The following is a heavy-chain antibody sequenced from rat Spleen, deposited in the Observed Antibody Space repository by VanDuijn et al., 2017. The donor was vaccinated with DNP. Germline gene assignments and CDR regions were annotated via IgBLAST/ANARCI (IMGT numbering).Heavy chain of an antibody. D-gene: IGHD1-12*03. CDR1: GFSLTSYH. J-gene: IGHJ4*01. CDR3: VMDA. Sequence: QVQLKESGPGLVQPSQTLSLTCTVSGFSLTSYHVHWVRQPPGKGLEWMGVMWSDGDTSKNQFFLQLNSVTTEDTATYYCARYGDYYDGYYHRYYYVMDAWGQGASVTVSS. V-gene: IGHV2-32*01. CDR2: MWSDGDT.